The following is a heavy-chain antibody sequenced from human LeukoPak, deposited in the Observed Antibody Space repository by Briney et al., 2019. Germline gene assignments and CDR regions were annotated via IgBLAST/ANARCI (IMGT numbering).Heavy chain of an antibody. D-gene: IGHD3-10*01. J-gene: IGHJ3*02. CDR2: IYYSGST. V-gene: IGHV4-39*07. CDR1: GGSISSSSYY. CDR3: ARESPYYYGSGPGAFDI. Sequence: SETLSLTCTVSGGSISSSSYYWGWIRQPPGKGLEWIGSIYYSGSTYYNPSLKSRVTISVDTSKNQFSLKLSSVTAEDTAVYYCARESPYYYGSGPGAFDIWGQGTMVTVSS.